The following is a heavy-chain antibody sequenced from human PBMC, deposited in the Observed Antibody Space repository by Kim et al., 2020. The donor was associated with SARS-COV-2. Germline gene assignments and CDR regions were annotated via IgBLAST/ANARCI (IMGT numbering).Heavy chain of an antibody. Sequence: ASVKVSCKASGYSFTTYSIHWVRQAPGQRLEWVGKINPDNGDTEYSQEFQDRVTFTRDTSATTAYMELSSLKSEDTAVFYCARDSRQHVELYYFDYWGQGSLVIVSS. V-gene: IGHV1-3*01. J-gene: IGHJ4*02. CDR3: ARDSRQHVELYYFDY. CDR1: GYSFTTYS. CDR2: INPDNGDT. D-gene: IGHD1-7*01.